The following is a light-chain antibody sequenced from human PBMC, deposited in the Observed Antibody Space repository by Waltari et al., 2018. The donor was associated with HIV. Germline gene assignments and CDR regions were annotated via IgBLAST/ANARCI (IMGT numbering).Light chain of an antibody. V-gene: IGLV2-14*03. CDR1: SSDIDGYNY. CDR2: DVS. J-gene: IGLJ2*01. CDR3: SSYTSSSTKV. Sequence: QSALTQPASVSGSPGQSITISCTGTSSDIDGYNYVSWYQQHPGKAPNLMIYDVSNRPPGLSNRFSGSNSGNTASLTIAGLQAEDEADYYCSSYTSSSTKVFGGGTKLTVL.